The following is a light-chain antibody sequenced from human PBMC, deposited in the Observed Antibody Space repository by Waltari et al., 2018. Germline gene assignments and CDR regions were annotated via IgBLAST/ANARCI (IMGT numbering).Light chain of an antibody. J-gene: IGLJ3*02. CDR3: CSYAGSRTFVV. V-gene: IGLV2-23*03. Sequence: QSALTQPASVSGSPGQSITISCTGTSSDVGSYNLVSWYQQHPGKAPKLMICEGSKRPAGVSNRFSGSKSVNPASLTISGLQAEDEADYYCCSYAGSRTFVVFGGGTKLTVL. CDR2: EGS. CDR1: SSDVGSYNL.